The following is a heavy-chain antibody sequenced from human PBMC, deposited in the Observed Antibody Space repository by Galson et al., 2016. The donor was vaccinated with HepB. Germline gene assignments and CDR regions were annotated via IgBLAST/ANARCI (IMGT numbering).Heavy chain of an antibody. CDR2: IKQDGSEK. V-gene: IGHV3-7*04. CDR3: ARGRSILERGWYWFDP. CDR1: GFTFRNYW. Sequence: SLRLSCADSGFTFRNYWMSWIRQAPGKGLEWVANIKQDGSEKHYVDSEKGRFTISRDNAKNSLYLQMNSLRAEDTAVYYCARGRSILERGWYWFDPWGQGTLVTVSS. J-gene: IGHJ5*02. D-gene: IGHD6-19*01.